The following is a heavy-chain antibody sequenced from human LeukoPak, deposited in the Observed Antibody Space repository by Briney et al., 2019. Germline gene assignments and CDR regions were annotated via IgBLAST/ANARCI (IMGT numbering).Heavy chain of an antibody. J-gene: IGHJ6*02. CDR3: AKGPQKSQPSMDV. D-gene: IGHD2-2*01. Sequence: PGGSLRLSCAASGFTFSYYSMNWVRRAPGKGLEWGSYISSRGSTTYYADSVKGRFTISRDNAKNSLFLQMNSLRDEDTAVYYCAKGPQKSQPSMDVWGQGTTVTVSS. CDR2: ISSRGSTT. V-gene: IGHV3-48*02. CDR1: GFTFSYYS.